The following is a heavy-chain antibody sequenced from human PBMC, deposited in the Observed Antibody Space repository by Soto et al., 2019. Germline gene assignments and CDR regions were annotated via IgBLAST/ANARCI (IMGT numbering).Heavy chain of an antibody. V-gene: IGHV3-30*18. Sequence: QVQLVESGGGVVQPGRSLRLSCAASGFTFSSYGMHWVRQAPGKGLEWVAVISYDGSNKYYADSVKGRFTISRDNSKNTLYLQMKSLRAEDTAVYYCAKESASSWSLFYYDYGMDVRGQGTKVTVSS. CDR1: GFTFSSYG. CDR2: ISYDGSNK. CDR3: AKESASSWSLFYYDYGMDV. J-gene: IGHJ6*02. D-gene: IGHD6-13*01.